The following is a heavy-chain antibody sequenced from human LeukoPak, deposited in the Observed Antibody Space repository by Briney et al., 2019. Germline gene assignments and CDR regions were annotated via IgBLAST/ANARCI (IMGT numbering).Heavy chain of an antibody. D-gene: IGHD3-22*01. J-gene: IGHJ4*02. Sequence: GGSLRLSCAASGFTFSNAWMSWVRQAPGKGLEWVAVISYDGSNKYYADSVKGRFTISRDNSKNTLYLQMNSLRAEDTAVYYCASYYYDSSGSYYWGQGTLVTVSS. CDR2: ISYDGSNK. CDR1: GFTFSNAW. V-gene: IGHV3-30*03. CDR3: ASYYYDSSGSYY.